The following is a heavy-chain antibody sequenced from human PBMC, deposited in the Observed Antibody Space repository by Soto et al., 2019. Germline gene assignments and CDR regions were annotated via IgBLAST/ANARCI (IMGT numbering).Heavy chain of an antibody. CDR2: ISGSGGST. CDR1: GFTFSSYA. D-gene: IGHD6-19*01. J-gene: IGHJ4*02. V-gene: IGHV3-23*01. CDR3: ASRSSGWYFDY. Sequence: EVQLLESGGGLVQPGGSLRLSCAASGFTFSSYAMNWVRQAPGKGLEWVSVISGSGGSTYYADSVKGRFTISRDNSTKTVYLQMNSVRPEDTAVYYCASRSSGWYFDYWGQGTLVTVSS.